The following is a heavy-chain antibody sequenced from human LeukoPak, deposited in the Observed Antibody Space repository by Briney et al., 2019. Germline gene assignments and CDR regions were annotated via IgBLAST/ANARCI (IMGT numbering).Heavy chain of an antibody. CDR1: GGSFSGYY. CDR3: AREHSSSWYPIYYYYGMDV. J-gene: IGHJ6*04. V-gene: IGHV4-34*01. CDR2: INHSGST. Sequence: SETLSLTCAVYGGSFSGYYWRWIRQPPGKGLEWIGEINHSGSTNYNPSLKSRVTISVDTSKNQFSLKLSSVTAADTAVYYCAREHSSSWYPIYYYYGMDVWGKGTTVTVSS. D-gene: IGHD6-13*01.